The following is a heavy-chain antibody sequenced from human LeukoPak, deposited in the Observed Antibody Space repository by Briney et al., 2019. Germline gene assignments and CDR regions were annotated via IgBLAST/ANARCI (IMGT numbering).Heavy chain of an antibody. CDR1: GGSISNYY. Sequence: SEAVSLTCNVSGGSISNYYWTWIRQPAGKGLEWIGRIYSSGTTTYNPSLKSRVAMSVDTSRNQFSLKLNSVTAADTAVYYCARVSPIAAAGSSYYYAIDVWGQGTTDPVSS. D-gene: IGHD6-25*01. V-gene: IGHV4-4*07. CDR3: ARVSPIAAAGSSYYYAIDV. CDR2: IYSSGTT. J-gene: IGHJ6*02.